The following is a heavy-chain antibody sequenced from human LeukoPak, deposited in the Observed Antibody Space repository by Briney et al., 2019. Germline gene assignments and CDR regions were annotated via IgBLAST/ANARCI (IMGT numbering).Heavy chain of an antibody. D-gene: IGHD6-13*01. CDR2: ISSSGSTI. Sequence: GGSLRLSCAASGFTFSDYYMSWLRQAPGKGLEWVSYISSSGSTIYYADSVKGRFTISRDNAKNSLYLQMNSLRAEDTAVYYCARERSSSWYTQQADYYYYGMDVWGQGTTVTVSS. J-gene: IGHJ6*02. V-gene: IGHV3-11*01. CDR3: ARERSSSWYTQQADYYYYGMDV. CDR1: GFTFSDYY.